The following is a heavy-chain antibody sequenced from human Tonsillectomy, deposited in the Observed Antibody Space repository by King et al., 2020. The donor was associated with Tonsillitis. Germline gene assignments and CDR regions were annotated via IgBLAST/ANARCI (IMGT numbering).Heavy chain of an antibody. Sequence: VQLVESGGGLVQPGRYLRLSCAASGFTFDHYAMHWVRQAPGKGLEWVSGISWNSGSIGYPDSVKGRFTISRDNAKNSLYLQMNSLRAEDTALYYCAKDTPGGWLQLDYWGQGTLVTVSS. CDR1: GFTFDHYA. D-gene: IGHD5-24*01. V-gene: IGHV3-9*01. J-gene: IGHJ4*02. CDR3: AKDTPGGWLQLDY. CDR2: ISWNSGSI.